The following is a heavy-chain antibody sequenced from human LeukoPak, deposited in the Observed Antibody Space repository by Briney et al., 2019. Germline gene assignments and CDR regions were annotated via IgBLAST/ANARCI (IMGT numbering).Heavy chain of an antibody. CDR2: ISYDGSDK. CDR1: GFTFSTYG. Sequence: GGSLRLSCAASGFTFSTYGMHWVRQAPGKGLEWVAVISYDGSDKYYVDSVKGRFTISRDNSKNTLYLQMNSLRAEDTAVFYCAKDLVAYGEYDHYYYGMDVWGQGTTVTVSS. J-gene: IGHJ6*02. V-gene: IGHV3-30*18. CDR3: AKDLVAYGEYDHYYYGMDV. D-gene: IGHD4-17*01.